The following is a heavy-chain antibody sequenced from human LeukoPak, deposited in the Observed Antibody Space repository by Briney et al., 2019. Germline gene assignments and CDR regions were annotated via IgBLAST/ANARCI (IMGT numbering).Heavy chain of an antibody. J-gene: IGHJ6*03. Sequence: SETLSLTCAVYGGSFSGYYWSWTRQPPGKGLEWIGEINHSRSTNYNPSLKSRATISVDTSKNQFSLKLSSVTAADTAVYYCARSSIVARRGYYYMDVWGKGTTVTVSS. CDR2: INHSRST. D-gene: IGHD6-6*01. CDR3: ARSSIVARRGYYYMDV. V-gene: IGHV4-34*01. CDR1: GGSFSGYY.